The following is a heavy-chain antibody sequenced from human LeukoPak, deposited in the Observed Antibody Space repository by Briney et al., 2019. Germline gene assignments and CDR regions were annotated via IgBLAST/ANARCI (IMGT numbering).Heavy chain of an antibody. CDR1: GDSISSYY. Sequence: PSETLCLTCTVSGDSISSYYWSWIRQPPGKGLEWIGYIYTSGGTNYIPSLKGRVTISIDTSKNQFSLKLSSVTAADSAVYYCARLTRLSTSPDRYYLDYWGQGTLVTVSS. V-gene: IGHV4-4*09. D-gene: IGHD6-6*01. CDR2: IYTSGGT. J-gene: IGHJ4*02. CDR3: ARLTRLSTSPDRYYLDY.